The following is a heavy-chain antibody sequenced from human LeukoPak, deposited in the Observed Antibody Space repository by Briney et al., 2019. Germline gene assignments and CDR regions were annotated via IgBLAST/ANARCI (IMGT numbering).Heavy chain of an antibody. CDR1: GFSVSDYY. J-gene: IGHJ4*02. D-gene: IGHD2/OR15-2a*01. V-gene: IGHV3-53*01. CDR3: ARDDVPVI. CDR2: IYSDGST. Sequence: PGGSLRLSCAASGFSVSDYYMNWVRQAPGKGLEWFSFIYSDGSTYYADSVKGRFTISRDNSKNTLYLQMNSLRVEDTAVYYCARDDVPVIWGQGTLVTVSS.